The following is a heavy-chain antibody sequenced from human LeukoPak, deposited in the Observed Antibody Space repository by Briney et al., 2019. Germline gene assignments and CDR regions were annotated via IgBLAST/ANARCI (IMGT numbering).Heavy chain of an antibody. CDR2: ISYDGSNK. CDR1: GFTFSSYG. Sequence: GGSLRLSCAASGFTFSSYGMHWVRQAPGKGLEWVAVISYDGSNKYHADSVKGRFTISRDNSKNTLYLQMNSLRAEDTAVYYCARDLAEDYDFWSGYGMNDYWGQGTLVTVSS. CDR3: ARDLAEDYDFWSGYGMNDY. V-gene: IGHV3-30*03. D-gene: IGHD3-3*01. J-gene: IGHJ4*02.